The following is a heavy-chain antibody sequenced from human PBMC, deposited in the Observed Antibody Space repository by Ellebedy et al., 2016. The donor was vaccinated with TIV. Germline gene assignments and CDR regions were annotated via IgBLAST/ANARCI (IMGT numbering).Heavy chain of an antibody. CDR1: GFTFSSYA. CDR2: INGGGGST. J-gene: IGHJ2*01. CDR3: AKKVGYCSSTSCQYWYFDL. V-gene: IGHV3-23*01. Sequence: GGSLRLXXAASGFTFSSYAMSWVRQAPGKGLEWVSTINGGGGSTYYADSVRGRFTISRDNFKNTLYLQMNSLRAEDTALYYCAKKVGYCSSTSCQYWYFDLWGRGTLVTVSS. D-gene: IGHD2-2*03.